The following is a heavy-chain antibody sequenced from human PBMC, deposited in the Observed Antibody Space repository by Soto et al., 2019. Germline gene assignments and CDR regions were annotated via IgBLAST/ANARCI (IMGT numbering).Heavy chain of an antibody. CDR1: GGSISSYY. CDR2: IYHTGIT. CDR3: ARGNVVAIDY. D-gene: IGHD2-21*01. J-gene: IGHJ4*02. V-gene: IGHV4-59*12. Sequence: PSETLSLTCTVSGGSISSYYWSWIRQPPGKGLEWIGHIYHTGITNYNPSLKSRVTISVDRSKNQFSLKLSSVTAADTAVYYCARGNVVAIDYWGQGTLVTVS.